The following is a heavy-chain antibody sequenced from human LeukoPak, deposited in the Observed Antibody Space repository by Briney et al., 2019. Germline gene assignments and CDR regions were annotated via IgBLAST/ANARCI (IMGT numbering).Heavy chain of an antibody. J-gene: IGHJ5*02. CDR2: IYTSGST. D-gene: IGHD4-17*01. Sequence: SETLSLTCTVSGGSISSYYWSWIRQPAGKGLEWIGRIYTSGSTNYNPSLKSRVTISVDTSKNQFSLKLSSVTAADTAVYYCARGSVTILGADWFDPWGQGTLVTVSS. CDR3: ARGSVTILGADWFDP. CDR1: GGSISSYY. V-gene: IGHV4-4*07.